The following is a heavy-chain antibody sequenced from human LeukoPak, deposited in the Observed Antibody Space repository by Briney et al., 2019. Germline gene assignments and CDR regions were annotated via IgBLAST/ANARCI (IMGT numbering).Heavy chain of an antibody. CDR1: GGSFSTYY. J-gene: IGHJ5*02. CDR2: IYSGGST. Sequence: SETLSLTCTVSGGSFSTYYWTWIRQPPGKGLEWIGYIYSGGSTNYNPSLKSRVTISLDTSKNQFSLKLTSVTAADTAVYYCARREAVTGTPRAWFDPWGQGTLVTVAS. CDR3: ARREAVTGTPRAWFDP. V-gene: IGHV4-59*08. D-gene: IGHD6-19*01.